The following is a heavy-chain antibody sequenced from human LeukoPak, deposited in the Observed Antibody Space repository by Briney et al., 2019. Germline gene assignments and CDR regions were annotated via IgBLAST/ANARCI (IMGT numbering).Heavy chain of an antibody. J-gene: IGHJ4*02. Sequence: GGALRLSCADSGFPFSGNYMSWVRQAPGEGLEWVSIIYSDGTTYYTESVKGRVTISRDNSKNTLYLQMNTLRPEDTAVYYCARPVLAFGFDYWGQGTLVTVSS. CDR3: ARPVLAFGFDY. V-gene: IGHV3-66*04. D-gene: IGHD3-10*01. CDR2: IYSDGTT. CDR1: GFPFSGNY.